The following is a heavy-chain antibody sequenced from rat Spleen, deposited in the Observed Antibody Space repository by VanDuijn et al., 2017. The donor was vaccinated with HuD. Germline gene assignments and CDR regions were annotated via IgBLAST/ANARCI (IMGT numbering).Heavy chain of an antibody. CDR1: GHSISSGYR. CDR3: ARSDGTHYYLPFAN. D-gene: IGHD1-12*02. J-gene: IGHJ3*01. CDR2: INSAGST. V-gene: IGHV3-3*01. Sequence: EVQLQESGPGLVKPSQSLSLTCSVTGHSISSGYRWNWIRKFPGNELEWMRYINSAGSTIYNPSPQSRSSITRDTSRNHFFLQVNSGTTEDTAPYYCARSDGTHYYLPFANWGQGTVVTVSS.